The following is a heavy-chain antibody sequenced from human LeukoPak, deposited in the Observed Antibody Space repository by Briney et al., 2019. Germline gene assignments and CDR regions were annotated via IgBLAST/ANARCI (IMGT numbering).Heavy chain of an antibody. Sequence: GGSLRLSCAASGFTFSSYSMNWVRQAPGKGLEWVSFISSSSSTIYYADSVKGRFTISRDNPKNSLYLQMNSLRAEDTAVYYCARDRGGSYSAIDYWGQGTLVTVSS. CDR3: ARDRGGSYSAIDY. J-gene: IGHJ4*02. CDR2: ISSSSSTI. V-gene: IGHV3-48*04. CDR1: GFTFSSYS. D-gene: IGHD1-26*01.